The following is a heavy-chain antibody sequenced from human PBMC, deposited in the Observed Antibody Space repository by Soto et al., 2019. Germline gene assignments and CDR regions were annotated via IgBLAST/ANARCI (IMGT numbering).Heavy chain of an antibody. CDR2: IVVGSGNT. CDR1: GFTFTSSA. J-gene: IGHJ4*02. Sequence: GASVKFSCKASGFTFTSSAVQWVRQARGQRLEWIGWIVVGSGNTNYAQKFQERVTITRDMSTSTAYMELSSLRSEDTAVYYCASYYYGSGSYYNAFDYWGQGTLVTVSS. CDR3: ASYYYGSGSYYNAFDY. V-gene: IGHV1-58*01. D-gene: IGHD3-10*01.